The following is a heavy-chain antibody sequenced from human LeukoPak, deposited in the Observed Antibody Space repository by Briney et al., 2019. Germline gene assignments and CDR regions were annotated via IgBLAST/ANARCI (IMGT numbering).Heavy chain of an antibody. CDR3: ARDGYYDYVWGSYRTNWFDP. V-gene: IGHV1-69*05. J-gene: IGHJ5*02. D-gene: IGHD3-16*02. Sequence: ASVKVSCKASGGTFSSYAISRVRQAPGQGLEWMGGIIPIFGTANYAQKFQGRVTITTDESTSTAYMELSSLRSEDTAVYYCARDGYYDYVWGSYRTNWFDPWGQGTLVTVSS. CDR1: GGTFSSYA. CDR2: IIPIFGTA.